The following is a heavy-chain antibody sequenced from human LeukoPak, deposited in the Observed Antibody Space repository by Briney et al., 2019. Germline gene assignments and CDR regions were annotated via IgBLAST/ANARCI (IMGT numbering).Heavy chain of an antibody. V-gene: IGHV4-34*01. CDR2: INHSGST. CDR3: ARDEVSWHYYMDV. D-gene: IGHD1-14*01. J-gene: IGHJ6*03. CDR1: GGSFSGYY. Sequence: PSETLSLTCAVYGGSFSGYYWSWIRQPPGKGLEWIGEINHSGSTNYNPSLKSRVTISVDTSKNQFSLKLSSVTAADTAVYYCARDEVSWHYYMDVWGKGTTVTVSS.